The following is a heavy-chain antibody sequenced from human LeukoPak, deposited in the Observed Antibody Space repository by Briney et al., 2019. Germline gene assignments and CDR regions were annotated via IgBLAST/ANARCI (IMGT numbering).Heavy chain of an antibody. CDR3: ARDGANWGTAIDY. CDR1: GFTFSSYW. CDR2: INSDGSST. D-gene: IGHD5-18*01. Sequence: GGSLRLSCAASGFTFSSYWMHWVRHAPGKGLVWVSRINSDGSSTSYADSVKGRFTISRDNAKNTLYLQMNSLRAEDTAVYYCARDGANWGTAIDYWGQGTLVTVSS. J-gene: IGHJ4*02. V-gene: IGHV3-74*01.